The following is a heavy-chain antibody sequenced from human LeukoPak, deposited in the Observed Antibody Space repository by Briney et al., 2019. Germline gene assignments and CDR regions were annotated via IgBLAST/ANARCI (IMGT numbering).Heavy chain of an antibody. CDR3: ARPYYDILTGLYYFDY. J-gene: IGHJ4*02. V-gene: IGHV4-39*01. D-gene: IGHD3-9*01. CDR1: GGSISSSSYY. CDR2: IYYSGST. Sequence: SETLSLTCTVSGGSISSSSYYWGWIRQPPGTGLEWIGSIYYSGSTYYNPSLKSRVTISVDTSKNQFSLKLSSVTAADTAVYYCARPYYDILTGLYYFDYWGQGTLVTVSS.